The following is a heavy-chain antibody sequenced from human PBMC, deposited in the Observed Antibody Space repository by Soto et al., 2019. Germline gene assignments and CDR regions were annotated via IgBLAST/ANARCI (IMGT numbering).Heavy chain of an antibody. CDR3: AKDRVPSYFEY. D-gene: IGHD3-3*01. J-gene: IGHJ4*02. V-gene: IGHV3-30*18. CDR2: ISYDGSNK. Sequence: LCCASSGFAFSIYGVDGVCQAPGKGLEWVAVISYDGSNKYYADSVKGRFTISRDNSKNTLYLQMNSLRAEDTAVYYCAKDRVPSYFEYWGQGTLVTVSS. CDR1: GFAFSIYG.